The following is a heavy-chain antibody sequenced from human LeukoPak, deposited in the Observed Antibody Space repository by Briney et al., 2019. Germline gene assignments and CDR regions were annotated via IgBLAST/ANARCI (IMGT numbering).Heavy chain of an antibody. CDR3: AKSSGIAAAGNNWFDP. V-gene: IGHV3-23*01. CDR2: ISAGGGTT. J-gene: IGHJ5*02. D-gene: IGHD6-13*01. Sequence: PGGSLRLSCAASGITFSSYGMSWVRQAPWKGLEWASIISAGGGTTHYVDSVKGRVTISRDNSKTTLYLQMNILRVEDTAVYYCAKSSGIAAAGNNWFDPWGKGTLVTVSS. CDR1: GITFSSYG.